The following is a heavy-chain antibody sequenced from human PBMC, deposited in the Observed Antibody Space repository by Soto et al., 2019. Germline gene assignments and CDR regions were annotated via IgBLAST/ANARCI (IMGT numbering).Heavy chain of an antibody. J-gene: IGHJ6*02. D-gene: IGHD3-9*01. Sequence: SETLSLTCTVSGGSISTSSYYWGWIRQPPGKGLEWIGSIYYSGSTYYNPSLKSRVTISVDTSKNQFSLKLSSVTAADTAVYYCARDHYVYDILTGYGYYYGMDVWAQGTTVTVSS. CDR2: IYYSGST. CDR1: GGSISTSSYY. CDR3: ARDHYVYDILTGYGYYYGMDV. V-gene: IGHV4-39*02.